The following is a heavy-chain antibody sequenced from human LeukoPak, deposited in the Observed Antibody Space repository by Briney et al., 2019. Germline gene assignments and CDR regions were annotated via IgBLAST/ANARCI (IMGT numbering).Heavy chain of an antibody. J-gene: IGHJ4*02. CDR3: AREKGRGVISPYYDC. CDR2: TSSSGSTI. CDR1: GFTFSSYE. D-gene: IGHD3-10*01. Sequence: PGGSLRLSCAASGFTFSSYEMNWVRQAPGKGLEWVSYTSSSGSTIYYADSVKGRFTISRDTSKNTLSLQMSSLRVEDTAVYFCAREKGRGVISPYYDCWGQGTLVTVSS. V-gene: IGHV3-48*03.